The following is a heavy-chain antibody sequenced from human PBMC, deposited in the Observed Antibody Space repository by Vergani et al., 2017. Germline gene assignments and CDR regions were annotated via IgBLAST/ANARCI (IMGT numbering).Heavy chain of an antibody. D-gene: IGHD2-15*01. Sequence: EVQLVESGGGLVKPGGSLRLSCAASGFTFSSYSMNWVRQAPGKGLEWVSSISSSSSYIYYADSVKGRFTISRDNAKNSLYLQMNSLRAEDTAVYYCARDPRDKGYYFDYWGQGTLVTVSS. CDR2: ISSSSSYI. J-gene: IGHJ4*02. CDR1: GFTFSSYS. CDR3: ARDPRDKGYYFDY. V-gene: IGHV3-21*04.